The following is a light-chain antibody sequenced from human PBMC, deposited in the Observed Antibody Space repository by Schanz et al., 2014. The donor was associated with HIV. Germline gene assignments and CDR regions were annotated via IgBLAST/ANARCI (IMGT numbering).Light chain of an antibody. V-gene: IGLV2-14*03. J-gene: IGLJ2*01. CDR3: SSYTSSSNLSVL. CDR1: SSDVATYNY. Sequence: QSALTQPASVSGSPGQSITFSCTGTSSDVATYNYVSWYQQHPGKAPKLMIYDVSNRPSGVSNRFSGSKSGNTASLTISGLQAEDEADYYCSSYTSSSNLSVLFGGGTKLTVL. CDR2: DVS.